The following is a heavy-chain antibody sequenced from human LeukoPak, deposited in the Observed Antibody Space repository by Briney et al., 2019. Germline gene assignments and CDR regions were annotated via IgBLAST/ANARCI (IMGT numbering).Heavy chain of an antibody. V-gene: IGHV1-2*02. J-gene: IGHJ4*02. CDR3: AYSSGTYYMGFDY. CDR1: GYTFTSYY. Sequence: ASVKVSCKASGYTFTSYYMHWVRQAPGQGLEWMGWINPNSGGTNHAQKFQGRVTMTRDTSISTAYMELSRLRSDDTAVYYCAYSSGTYYMGFDYWGQGTLVTVSS. CDR2: INPNSGGT. D-gene: IGHD3-22*01.